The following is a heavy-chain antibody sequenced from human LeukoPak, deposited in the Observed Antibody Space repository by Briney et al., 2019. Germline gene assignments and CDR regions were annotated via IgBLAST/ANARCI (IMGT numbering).Heavy chain of an antibody. D-gene: IGHD3-10*01. CDR3: AKDSIIGTYYYGMDV. CDR1: GFTFSSYA. J-gene: IGHJ6*02. Sequence: GGSLRLSCAASGFTFSSYAMSWVRQAPGKGLEWVSAISGSGGSTYYADSEKGRFTISRDNSKNTLYLQMSSLKAEDTAVYYCAKDSIIGTYYYGMDVWGQGTTVTVSS. V-gene: IGHV3-23*01. CDR2: ISGSGGST.